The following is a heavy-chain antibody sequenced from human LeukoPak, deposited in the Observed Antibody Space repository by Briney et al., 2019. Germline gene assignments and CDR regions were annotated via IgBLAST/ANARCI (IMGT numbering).Heavy chain of an antibody. CDR2: IYYSGST. CDR1: GGSISSYD. V-gene: IGHV4-59*08. J-gene: IGHJ3*02. D-gene: IGHD4-17*01. Sequence: SETLSLTCTVSGGSISSYDLSWIRQPPGKGLEWIGYIYYSGSTNYNPSLKRRVTISVATSKNQFSLKMSYVTAADTAVYYCASLVNYGEQNAFDIWGPGTLVTVSS. CDR3: ASLVNYGEQNAFDI.